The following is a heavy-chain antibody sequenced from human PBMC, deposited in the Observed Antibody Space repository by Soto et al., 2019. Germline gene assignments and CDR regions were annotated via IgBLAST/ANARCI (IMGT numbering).Heavy chain of an antibody. Sequence: QVQLQESGPGLVKPSGTLSLTCAVSGGSISSNYWWSWVRQPPGKGLEWIGEIYHSGSTNYNPSLKSRVTXSXDXXKNQFSLKLSSVTAADTAVYYCARVSGSYYYGMDVWGQGTTVTVSS. CDR3: ARVSGSYYYGMDV. CDR1: GGSISSNYW. V-gene: IGHV4-4*02. J-gene: IGHJ6*02. D-gene: IGHD1-26*01. CDR2: IYHSGST.